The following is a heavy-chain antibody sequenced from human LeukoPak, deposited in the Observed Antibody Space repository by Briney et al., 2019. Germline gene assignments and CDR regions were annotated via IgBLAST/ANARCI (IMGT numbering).Heavy chain of an antibody. CDR1: RFTFSNHA. CDR3: AKERYSSSSQADY. V-gene: IGHV3-23*01. J-gene: IGHJ4*02. CDR2: ISGGGGST. Sequence: GESLRLSCAASRFTFSNHAMSWVRQAPGKGLEWVSVISGGGGSTNYADSVKGRFTISRDNSKNTLYLHMNSLRAEDTAVYYCAKERYSSSSQADYWGQGTLVAVSS. D-gene: IGHD6-6*01.